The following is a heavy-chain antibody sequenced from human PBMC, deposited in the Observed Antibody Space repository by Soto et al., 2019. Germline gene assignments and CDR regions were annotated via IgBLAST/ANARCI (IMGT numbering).Heavy chain of an antibody. CDR1: GYTFTSYD. Sequence: QVQLVQSGAEVKKPGASVKVSCKASGYTFTSYDINWVRQATGQGLEWMGWMNPNSGNTGYAQKFQGRVTMTRNTSRSTAYLQLRSLRSEDPAVYYCQREPRTGTLCYRRPRTLDTGSS. CDR3: QREPRTGTLCY. V-gene: IGHV1-8*01. D-gene: IGHD1-1*01. J-gene: IGHJ4*02. CDR2: MNPNSGNT.